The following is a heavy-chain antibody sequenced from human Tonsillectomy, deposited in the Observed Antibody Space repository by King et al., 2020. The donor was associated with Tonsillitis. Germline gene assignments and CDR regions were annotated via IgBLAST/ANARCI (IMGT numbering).Heavy chain of an antibody. CDR3: ARVAATYSSSSLVYYYNYMDV. V-gene: IGHV3-53*01. Sequence: VQLVESGGGFIQPGGSLRLSCAASGFTVSSNYMGWVRQAPGKGLEWVSLIYSGGNTYYADSVTGRFTISRDTSKNKLYLKMNSLRAEDTAVYYCARVAATYSSSSLVYYYNYMDVWGKGTTVTVSS. J-gene: IGHJ6*03. CDR1: GFTVSSNY. CDR2: IYSGGNT. D-gene: IGHD6-6*01.